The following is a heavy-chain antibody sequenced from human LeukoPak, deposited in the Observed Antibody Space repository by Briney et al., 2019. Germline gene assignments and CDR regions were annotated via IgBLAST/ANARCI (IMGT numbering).Heavy chain of an antibody. CDR2: INHSGST. CDR1: GGSFSGYY. J-gene: IGHJ3*02. Sequence: SETLSLTCAVYGGSFSGYYWSWIRQPPGKGLEWIGEINHSGSTNYNPSLKSRVTISVDTSKNQFSLKLSSVTAADTAVYYCARGLGFGELYYGIWGQGTMVTVSS. CDR3: ARGLGFGELYYGI. V-gene: IGHV4-34*01. D-gene: IGHD3-10*01.